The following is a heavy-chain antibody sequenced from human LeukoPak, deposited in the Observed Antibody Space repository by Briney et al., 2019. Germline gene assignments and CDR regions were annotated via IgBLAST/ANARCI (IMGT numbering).Heavy chain of an antibody. CDR1: GGPFSGYY. CDR3: ARGLRYSGSVNFDY. CDR2: INHSGST. Sequence: NPSETLSLTCAVYGGPFSGYYWSWIRQPPGKGLEWIGEINHSGSTNYNPSLKSRVTISVDTSKNQFSLKLSSVTAADTAVYYCARGLRYSGSVNFDYWGQGTLVTVSS. V-gene: IGHV4-34*01. D-gene: IGHD1-26*01. J-gene: IGHJ4*02.